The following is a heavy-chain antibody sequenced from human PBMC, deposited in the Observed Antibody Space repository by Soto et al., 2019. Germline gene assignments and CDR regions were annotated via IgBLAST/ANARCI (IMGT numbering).Heavy chain of an antibody. CDR1: GFTFSSYA. Sequence: QVQLVESGGGVVQPGRSLRLSCAASGFTFSSYAMHWVRQAPGKGLEWVAVISYDGSNKYYEDSVKGRFTISRDNSKNTLYLQMNSLRAEDTAVYYCARGVAVAGPFDYWGQGTLVTVSS. J-gene: IGHJ4*02. CDR3: ARGVAVAGPFDY. V-gene: IGHV3-30-3*01. CDR2: ISYDGSNK. D-gene: IGHD6-19*01.